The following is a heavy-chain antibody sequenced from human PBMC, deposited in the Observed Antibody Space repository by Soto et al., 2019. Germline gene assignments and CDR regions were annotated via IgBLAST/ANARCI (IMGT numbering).Heavy chain of an antibody. CDR3: ARHVSIFSIAAVGNYYGMDV. J-gene: IGHJ6*02. Sequence: LVEPLRISCKGSGYSFTSYWIGWVRQMPGKGLEWMGIIYPGDSDTRYSPSFQGQVTISADKSISTAYLQWSSLKASDTAMYDCARHVSIFSIAAVGNYYGMDVWGQGTTVTVSS. D-gene: IGHD6-6*01. CDR2: IYPGDSDT. CDR1: GYSFTSYW. V-gene: IGHV5-51*01.